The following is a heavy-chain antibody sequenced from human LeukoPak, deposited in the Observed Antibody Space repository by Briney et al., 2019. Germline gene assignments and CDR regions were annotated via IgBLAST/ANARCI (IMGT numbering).Heavy chain of an antibody. CDR2: ISTYNGDT. Sequence: ASVKVSCKASGYTFTTYGISWVRQAPGQGPEWMGWISTYNGDTKYAQKLQGRVTMTADTSTSTTYMELRSLRSDDTAVYYCALIPYCTTATCYYFDYWGQGTLVTVSS. V-gene: IGHV1-18*01. J-gene: IGHJ4*02. CDR1: GYTFTTYG. CDR3: ALIPYCTTATCYYFDY. D-gene: IGHD2-2*01.